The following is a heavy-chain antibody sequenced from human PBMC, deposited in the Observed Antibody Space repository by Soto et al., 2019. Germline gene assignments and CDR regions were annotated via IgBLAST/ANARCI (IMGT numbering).Heavy chain of an antibody. D-gene: IGHD2-8*02. J-gene: IGHJ4*02. V-gene: IGHV1-3*01. CDR1: GYTFTSYA. Sequence: ASVQVSFKASGYTFTSYAMHWVRQAPGQRLEWMGWINAGNVNTKYSQKFQGRVTITRDTSASTAYMELSSLRSEDTAVYHCATDKITGLFDYWGQGTLVTVSS. CDR2: INAGNVNT. CDR3: ATDKITGLFDY.